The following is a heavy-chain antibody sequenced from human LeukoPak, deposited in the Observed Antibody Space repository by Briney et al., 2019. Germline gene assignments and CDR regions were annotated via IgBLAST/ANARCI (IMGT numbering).Heavy chain of an antibody. V-gene: IGHV3-53*01. D-gene: IGHD3/OR15-3a*01. CDR1: GFTVNSNY. Sequence: GGSLRLSCSASGFTVNSNYMTWVRQAPGKGLKWVSLIYSGGRTYYADSVKGRFIISRDNSKNTLYLQMNNLRAEDTAVYYCARGYIIGPTTDYWGQGTLVTVSS. CDR3: ARGYIIGPTTDY. CDR2: IYSGGRT. J-gene: IGHJ4*02.